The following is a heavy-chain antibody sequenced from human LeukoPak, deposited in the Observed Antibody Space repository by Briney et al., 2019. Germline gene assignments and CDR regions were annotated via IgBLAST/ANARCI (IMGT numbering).Heavy chain of an antibody. CDR3: ARAAGGGQWFDP. J-gene: IGHJ5*02. CDR1: GGSFSGYY. Sequence: SETLSLTCAVYGGSFSGYYWSWIRQPPGKGLEWIGEINHSGSTNYNPSLKSRVTISVDTSKNQFSLKLSSVTAADTAVYYCARAAGGGQWFDPWGQGTLVTVSS. V-gene: IGHV4-34*01. D-gene: IGHD6-13*01. CDR2: INHSGST.